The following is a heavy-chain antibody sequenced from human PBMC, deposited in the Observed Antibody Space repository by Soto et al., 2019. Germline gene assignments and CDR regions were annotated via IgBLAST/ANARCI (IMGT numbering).Heavy chain of an antibody. D-gene: IGHD3-22*01. CDR2: IIPVFGLV. V-gene: IGHV1-69*01. CDR3: AGGRIVVVGSLAYYGMDV. Sequence: QVHLLLQSGAEVKKPGSSVKVSCKASGGTPSNSAISWVRQAPGQGLEWMGGIIPVFGLVKYAQNFQGRVTITADESTHTAYMELSSLRPEDTDVYYCAGGRIVVVGSLAYYGMDVWGQGTTVTVS. J-gene: IGHJ6*02. CDR1: GGTPSNSA.